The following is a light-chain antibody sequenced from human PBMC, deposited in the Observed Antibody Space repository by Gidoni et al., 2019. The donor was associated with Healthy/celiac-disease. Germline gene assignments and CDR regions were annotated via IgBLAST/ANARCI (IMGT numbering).Light chain of an antibody. J-gene: IGLJ3*02. CDR3: QTWGTGIEV. V-gene: IGLV4-69*01. CDR2: VNSDGSH. Sequence: QLVVTQSPSASASLGASVKLTCTLSSGHSSYAIAWHQQQPEKGPRYLMKVNSDGSHSKGDGIPDRFSGSSSGAERYLTISSLQSDDEADYYCQTWGTGIEVFGGGTKLTVL. CDR1: SGHSSYA.